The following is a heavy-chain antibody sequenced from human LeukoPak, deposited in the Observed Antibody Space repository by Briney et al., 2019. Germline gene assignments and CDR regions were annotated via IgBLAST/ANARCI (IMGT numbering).Heavy chain of an antibody. D-gene: IGHD6-19*01. Sequence: GASVKVSCKASGYTFTGYYMHWVRQAPGQGLEWMGWINPNSGGTNYAQKFQGRVTMTRDTSISTAYMELSRLRSDDTAVYYCARDYVAVGLRMYNWFDPWGQGTLVTVSS. J-gene: IGHJ5*02. CDR2: INPNSGGT. V-gene: IGHV1-2*02. CDR3: ARDYVAVGLRMYNWFDP. CDR1: GYTFTGYY.